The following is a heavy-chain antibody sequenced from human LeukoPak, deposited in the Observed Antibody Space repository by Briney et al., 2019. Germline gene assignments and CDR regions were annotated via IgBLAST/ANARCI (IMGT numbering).Heavy chain of an antibody. CDR2: ISAYNGNT. CDR3: ARDPQQLVGATGGGFEY. V-gene: IGHV1-18*01. Sequence: ASVKVSCKASGYTFTGYGISWVRQAPGQGLEWMGWISAYNGNTNYAQKLQGRVTMTTDTSTNTAYMELRSLRSDDTAVYYCARDPQQLVGATGGGFEYWGQGTLVTVSS. J-gene: IGHJ4*02. D-gene: IGHD1-26*01. CDR1: GYTFTGYG.